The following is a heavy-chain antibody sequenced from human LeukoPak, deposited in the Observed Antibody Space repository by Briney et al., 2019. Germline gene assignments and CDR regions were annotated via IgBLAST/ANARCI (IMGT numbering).Heavy chain of an antibody. D-gene: IGHD5-24*01. V-gene: IGHV4-59*11. J-gene: IGHJ4*02. Sequence: PSETLSLTCTVSGGSISSHYWSWIRQPPGKGLEWIGYIYYSGSTNYNPSLKSRVTISVDTSKNQFSLKLSSVTAADTAVYYCARSGRDGYVGLDYWGQGTLVTVSS. CDR2: IYYSGST. CDR1: GGSISSHY. CDR3: ARSGRDGYVGLDY.